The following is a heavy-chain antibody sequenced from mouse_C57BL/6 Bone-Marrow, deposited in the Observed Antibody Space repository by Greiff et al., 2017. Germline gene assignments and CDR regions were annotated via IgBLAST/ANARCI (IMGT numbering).Heavy chain of an antibody. D-gene: IGHD1-1*01. CDR3: ARGYNGPDY. J-gene: IGHJ2*01. CDR1: GYTFTSYW. V-gene: IGHV1-64*01. CDR2: IHPNSGST. Sequence: QVQLQQPGAELVKPGASVTLSCTASGYTFTSYWMHWVKQRPGQGLEWIGMIHPNSGSTNYNEKFKSKTTLTVDKSSSTAYMQLSSLTSADSAVYYCARGYNGPDYWGQGTTLTVSS.